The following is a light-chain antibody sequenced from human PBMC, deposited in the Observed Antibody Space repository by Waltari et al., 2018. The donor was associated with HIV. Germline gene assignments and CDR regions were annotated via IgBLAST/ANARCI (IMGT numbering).Light chain of an antibody. CDR2: RNN. V-gene: IGLV1-47*01. Sequence: QSVLTQPPSASGTPGQRVTISCSGSSSNIGSNYVYWYQQLPGTAPKLPIYRNNQRPSGVPDRFSGSKSGTSASLAISGLRSEYEADYYCAAWDDSLSGVVFGGGTKLTVL. CDR3: AAWDDSLSGVV. J-gene: IGLJ2*01. CDR1: SSNIGSNY.